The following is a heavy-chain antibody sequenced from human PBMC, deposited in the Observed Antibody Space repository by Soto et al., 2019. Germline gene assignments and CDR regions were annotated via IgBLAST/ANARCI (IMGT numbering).Heavy chain of an antibody. CDR3: ARDPRGAGAAFDI. J-gene: IGHJ3*02. Sequence: QVQLQESGPGLVKPSQTLSLTCTVSGGSISSGGYYWSWIRQHPGKGLEWIGYIYYSGSTYYNPSLKRRVTISVDTSKNQFSRKLSSVTAADTAVYYCARDPRGAGAAFDIWGQGTMVTVSS. CDR1: GGSISSGGYY. V-gene: IGHV4-31*03. D-gene: IGHD3-10*01. CDR2: IYYSGST.